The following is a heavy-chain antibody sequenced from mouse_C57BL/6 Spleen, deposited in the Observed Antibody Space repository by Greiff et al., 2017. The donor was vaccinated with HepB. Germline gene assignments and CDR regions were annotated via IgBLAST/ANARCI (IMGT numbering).Heavy chain of an antibody. D-gene: IGHD1-1*01. CDR2: INPNNGGT. Sequence: FQLQQSGPELVKPGASVKMSCKASGYTFTDYNMHWVKQSHGKSLEWIGYINPNNGGTSYNQKFKGKATLTVNKSSSTAYMELRSLTSEDSAVYYCASYYGPGYAMDYWGQGTSVTVSS. CDR1: GYTFTDYN. J-gene: IGHJ4*01. CDR3: ASYYGPGYAMDY. V-gene: IGHV1-22*01.